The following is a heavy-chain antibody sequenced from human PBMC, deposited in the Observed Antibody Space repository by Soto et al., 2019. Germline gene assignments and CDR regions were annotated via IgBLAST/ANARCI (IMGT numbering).Heavy chain of an antibody. J-gene: IGHJ4*02. Sequence: PGGSLRLSCAASGFTVSSNYMSWVRQAPGKGLEWVSVIYSGGSTYYADSVKGRFTISRDNSKNTLYLQMNSLRAEDTAVYYCAREPSMHSYGTFFDYWGQGTLVTVSS. CDR3: AREPSMHSYGTFFDY. CDR2: IYSGGST. D-gene: IGHD5-18*01. CDR1: GFTVSSNY. V-gene: IGHV3-66*01.